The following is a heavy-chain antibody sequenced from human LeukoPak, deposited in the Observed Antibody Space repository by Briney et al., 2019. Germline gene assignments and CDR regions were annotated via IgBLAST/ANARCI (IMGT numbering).Heavy chain of an antibody. CDR2: INPDVSVR. D-gene: IGHD3-10*02. Sequence: GGSLRLSCAASGFTFTHYWMSWVRQAPGKGLEWVANINPDVSVRYYVDSVKGRFTISRDNAKNSVYLQINSLRAEDTAVYYCAKDHPLLGSGSYYNQPYFDYWGQGTLVTVSS. V-gene: IGHV3-7*05. CDR1: GFTFTHYW. CDR3: AKDHPLLGSGSYYNQPYFDY. J-gene: IGHJ4*02.